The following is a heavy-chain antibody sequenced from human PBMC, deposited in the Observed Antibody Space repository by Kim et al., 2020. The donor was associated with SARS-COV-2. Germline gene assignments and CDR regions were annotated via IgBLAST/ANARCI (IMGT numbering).Heavy chain of an antibody. CDR2: IKQDGSEK. J-gene: IGHJ6*02. V-gene: IGHV3-7*01. CDR3: ARSYGGNSMGGYYYGMDV. CDR1: GFTFSSYW. Sequence: GGSLRLSCAASGFTFSSYWMSWVRQAPGKGLEWVANIKQDGSEKYYVDSVKGRFTISRDNAKNSLYLQMNSLRAEDTAVYYCARSYGGNSMGGYYYGMDVWSQGTTVTVSS. D-gene: IGHD4-17*01.